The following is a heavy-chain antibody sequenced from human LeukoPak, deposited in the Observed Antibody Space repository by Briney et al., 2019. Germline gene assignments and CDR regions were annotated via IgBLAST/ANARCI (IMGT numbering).Heavy chain of an antibody. V-gene: IGHV4-31*03. J-gene: IGHJ5*02. CDR1: GGSISSGGYY. D-gene: IGHD2-15*01. CDR2: IYYSGST. Sequence: SETLSLTCTVSGGSISSGGYYWSWIRQHPGKGLEWIGYIYYSGSTYYNPSLKSRVTISVDTSKNQFSLKLSSVTAADTAVYYCARNPPGHSCSGGSCYSGFWFDPWGQGTLVTVSS. CDR3: ARNPPGHSCSGGSCYSGFWFDP.